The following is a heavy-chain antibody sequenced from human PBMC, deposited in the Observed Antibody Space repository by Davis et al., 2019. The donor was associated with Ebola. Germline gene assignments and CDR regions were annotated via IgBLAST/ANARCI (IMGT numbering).Heavy chain of an antibody. CDR3: ARGYSSGWYYLYFQH. CDR2: VHGGNGNT. CDR1: GFILTNYA. D-gene: IGHD6-19*01. J-gene: IGHJ1*01. Sequence: ASVKVSCKASGFILTNYAIHWVCQAPGQRLEWMGWVHGGNGNTKYSQRFQGRVTITRDTSASTAYMELSSLRSEDTAVYYCARGYSSGWYYLYFQHWGQGTLVTVSS. V-gene: IGHV1-3*01.